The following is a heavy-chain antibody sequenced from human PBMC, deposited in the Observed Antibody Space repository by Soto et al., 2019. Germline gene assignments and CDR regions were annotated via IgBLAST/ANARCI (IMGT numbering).Heavy chain of an antibody. J-gene: IGHJ4*02. CDR2: IYYSGST. D-gene: IGHD6-13*01. CDR3: ARAGQLALDY. Sequence: PSETLSLTCTVSGGSISGGGYYGSWIRQPPGKGLEWIGYIYYSGSTYYNPSLKSRVTISVDTSKNQFSLKLSSVTAADTAVYYCARAGQLALDYWGQGTLVTVSS. V-gene: IGHV4-30-4*01. CDR1: GGSISGGGYY.